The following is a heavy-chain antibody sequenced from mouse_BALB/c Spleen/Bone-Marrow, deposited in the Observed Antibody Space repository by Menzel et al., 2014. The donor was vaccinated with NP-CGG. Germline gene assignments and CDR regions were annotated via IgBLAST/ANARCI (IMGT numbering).Heavy chain of an antibody. CDR3: ARGDTTATDRYCDV. J-gene: IGHJ1*01. CDR2: ISXXNGAT. CDR1: GYSFTGYY. Sequence: LVKPGASEKISCKASGYSFTGYYMHWVKQRHGQSLEWIXYISXXNGATSHNQKFKGKATFTVDTPSSAAYMQYNRLTTEDSAVYYCARGDTTATDRYCDVWGEGTTVTVSS. D-gene: IGHD1-2*01. V-gene: IGHV1S34*01.